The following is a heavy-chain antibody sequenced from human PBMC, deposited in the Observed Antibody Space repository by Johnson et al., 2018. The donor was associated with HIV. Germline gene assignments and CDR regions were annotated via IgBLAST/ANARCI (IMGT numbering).Heavy chain of an antibody. V-gene: IGHV3-33*06. CDR2: IWYDGSTK. D-gene: IGHD3-22*01. J-gene: IGHJ3*02. CDR3: AKAPLSGYEDAFDI. Sequence: QVQLVESGGGVVQPGRSLRLSCAASGFTFSSYGMHWVRQAPGTGLEWVAVIWYDGSTKYYADSVKGRFTISRDNSKNTLYLQMNSLRAEDTAVYYCAKAPLSGYEDAFDIWGQGTMVTVSS. CDR1: GFTFSSYG.